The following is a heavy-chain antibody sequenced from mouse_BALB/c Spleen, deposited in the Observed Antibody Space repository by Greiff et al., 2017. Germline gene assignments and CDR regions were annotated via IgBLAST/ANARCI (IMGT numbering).Heavy chain of an antibody. V-gene: IGHV5-6-3*01. CDR3: ARDTAHFDD. CDR1: GFTFSSYG. CDR2: INSNGGST. J-gene: IGHJ2*01. Sequence: DVHLVESGGGLVQPGGSLKLSCAASGFTFSSYGMSWVRQTPDKRLELVATINSNGGSTYYPDSVKGRFTISRDNAKNTLYLQMSSLKSEDTAMYYCARDTAHFDDWGQGTTLTVSS. D-gene: IGHD1-2*01.